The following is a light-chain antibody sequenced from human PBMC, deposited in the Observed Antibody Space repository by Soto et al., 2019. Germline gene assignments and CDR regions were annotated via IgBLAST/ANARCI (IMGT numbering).Light chain of an antibody. Sequence: QSVLTQPPSLAGAPGQRVTIACTGSSSDIGAGSEVHWYQQRPGTAPKLLIFGSTNRPSGVPDRFSGSKSATSASLAITGLQAEDEADYYCQSYDNSLSAYVFGTGTKLTVL. CDR2: GST. CDR1: SSDIGAGSE. J-gene: IGLJ1*01. CDR3: QSYDNSLSAYV. V-gene: IGLV1-40*01.